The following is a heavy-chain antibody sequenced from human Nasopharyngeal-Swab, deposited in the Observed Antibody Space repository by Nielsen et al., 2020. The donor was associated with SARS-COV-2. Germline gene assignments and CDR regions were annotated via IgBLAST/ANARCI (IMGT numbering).Heavy chain of an antibody. D-gene: IGHD5-12*01. J-gene: IGHJ5*02. Sequence: ASVKVSCKASGYTFTSYYMHWVRQAPGQGLEWMGIINPSGGSTSYAQKFQGRVTITRDTSASTAYMELSSLRSEDTAVYYCARGGDIVATIHLNWFDPWGQGTLVTVSS. CDR3: ARGGDIVATIHLNWFDP. CDR1: GYTFTSYY. CDR2: INPSGGST. V-gene: IGHV1-46*01.